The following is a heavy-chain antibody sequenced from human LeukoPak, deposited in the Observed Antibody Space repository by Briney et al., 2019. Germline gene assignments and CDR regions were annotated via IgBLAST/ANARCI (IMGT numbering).Heavy chain of an antibody. V-gene: IGHV3-21*01. CDR3: ARDEYYYDSSGDSQDAFDI. CDR2: INSGSSYI. CDR1: GFTFSSYW. J-gene: IGHJ3*02. D-gene: IGHD3-22*01. Sequence: PGGSLRLSCAASGFTFSSYWMSWVRQAPGKGLEWVSFINSGSSYIYYADSVKGRFTISRDNAKNSLYLQMNSLRAEDTAVYYCARDEYYYDSSGDSQDAFDIWGQGTMVTVSS.